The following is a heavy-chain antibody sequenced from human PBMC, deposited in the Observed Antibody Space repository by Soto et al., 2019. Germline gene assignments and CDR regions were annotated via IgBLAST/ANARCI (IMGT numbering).Heavy chain of an antibody. V-gene: IGHV4-59*08. Sequence: QVQLQESGPGLVKPSETLSLTCTVSGGSISSYYWSWIRQPPGKGLEWIGYNYYSGSTNYNPSLNSRVTISVDTSKNHFSQMLSAVTAADTAVYYCARQGIAAAGRRRFYYYYMDVWGKGTTVTVSS. CDR3: ARQGIAAAGRRRFYYYYMDV. CDR2: NYYSGST. D-gene: IGHD6-13*01. CDR1: GGSISSYY. J-gene: IGHJ6*03.